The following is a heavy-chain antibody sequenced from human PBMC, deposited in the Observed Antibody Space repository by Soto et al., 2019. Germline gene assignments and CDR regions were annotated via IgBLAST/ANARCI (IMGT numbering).Heavy chain of an antibody. J-gene: IGHJ5*02. CDR2: IYHSGTT. Sequence: SETLSLRCAVSRSSISSGNWWSWVRQPPGKGLEWIGEIYHSGTTNYNPSLKSRVTISVDKSKNHFSLKLSSVTAADTAVYYCASRYCSGDTCYSWFDPWGQGTLVTVSS. CDR3: ASRYCSGDTCYSWFDP. D-gene: IGHD2-15*01. V-gene: IGHV4-4*02. CDR1: RSSISSGNW.